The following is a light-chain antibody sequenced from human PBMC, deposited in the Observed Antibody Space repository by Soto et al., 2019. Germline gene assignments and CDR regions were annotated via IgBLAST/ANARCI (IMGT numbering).Light chain of an antibody. J-gene: IGKJ1*01. CDR1: QSVSSN. CDR3: KHYSNWPRT. Sequence: EIVMTQSPATLSVSPGERATLSCRASQSVSSNLAWYQQKPGQAPRLLIYGASTRATGIPARFSGSGSGTELTLTIRGLQSEDFAVYNCKHYSNWPRTFGQGTKVKIK. V-gene: IGKV3-15*01. CDR2: GAS.